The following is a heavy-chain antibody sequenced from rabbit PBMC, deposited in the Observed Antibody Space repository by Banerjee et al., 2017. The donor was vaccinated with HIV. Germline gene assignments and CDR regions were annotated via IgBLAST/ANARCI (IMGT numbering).Heavy chain of an antibody. V-gene: IGHV1S40*01. CDR1: GFSFSSGYW. CDR2: INVDSTGIT. CDR3: ARWGGGWNLNL. Sequence: QSLEESGGDLVKPGASLTLTCTASGFSFSSGYWICWVRQAPGKGLEWIASINVDSTGITYYASWAKGRFTISKTSSTTVTLQMTSLTAADTATYFCARWGGGWNLNLWGPGTLVTVS. D-gene: IGHD3-1*01. J-gene: IGHJ4*01.